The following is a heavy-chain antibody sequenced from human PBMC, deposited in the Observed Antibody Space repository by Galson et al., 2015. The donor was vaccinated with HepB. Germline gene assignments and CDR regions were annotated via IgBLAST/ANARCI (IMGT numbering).Heavy chain of an antibody. Sequence: SLRLSCAVSGFTYSNYWMSWVRQAPGRGLEWVANIEYDGSEKYYVRSVEGRFTVSRDNAQNSLYLHMSSLRAEDTAVYYCARGWDIEVTANFDYWGQGALVTVSS. CDR3: ARGWDIEVTANFDY. D-gene: IGHD2-21*02. J-gene: IGHJ4*02. V-gene: IGHV3-7*03. CDR2: IEYDGSEK. CDR1: GFTYSNYW.